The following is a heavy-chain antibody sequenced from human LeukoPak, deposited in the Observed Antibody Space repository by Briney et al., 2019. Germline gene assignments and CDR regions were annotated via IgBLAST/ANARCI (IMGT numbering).Heavy chain of an antibody. Sequence: ASVKVSCKASGGTFSGYAISWVRQAPGQGLEWMGGIIPIFGTANYAQKFQGRVTITADESTSTAYMELSSLRSEDTAVYYCARGIPLYGSGSYYKATHNWFDPWGQGTLVTVSS. D-gene: IGHD3-10*01. V-gene: IGHV1-69*13. CDR1: GGTFSGYA. CDR2: IIPIFGTA. CDR3: ARGIPLYGSGSYYKATHNWFDP. J-gene: IGHJ5*02.